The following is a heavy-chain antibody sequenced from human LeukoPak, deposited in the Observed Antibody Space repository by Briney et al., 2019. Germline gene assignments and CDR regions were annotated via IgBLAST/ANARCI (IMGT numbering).Heavy chain of an antibody. Sequence: PGGSLRLSCAVSGFTFSSYWMHWVRQAPGKGLVWVSRIDNDGRGTSYADSVKGRFTISRDNAKNRLYLQMNSLRAEDTAVYYCASLNYGPDYWGQGTLVTVSS. J-gene: IGHJ4*02. V-gene: IGHV3-74*01. CDR2: IDNDGRGT. CDR3: ASLNYGPDY. D-gene: IGHD3-16*01. CDR1: GFTFSSYW.